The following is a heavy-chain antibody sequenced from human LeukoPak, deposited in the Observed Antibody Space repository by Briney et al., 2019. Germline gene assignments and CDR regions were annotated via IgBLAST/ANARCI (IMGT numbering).Heavy chain of an antibody. CDR1: GFIVSSNY. J-gene: IGHJ4*02. V-gene: IGHV3-53*01. D-gene: IGHD3-10*01. CDR3: VREAGGDYFDY. Sequence: PWGSLRLSCAASGFIVSSNYMSWVRQAPGKGLEWVSVIYSGGRTYYADSAKGRFTISRDNSKNTLYLQMNSLRAEDTAVYYCVREAGGDYFDYWGQGSLVTVSS. CDR2: IYSGGRT.